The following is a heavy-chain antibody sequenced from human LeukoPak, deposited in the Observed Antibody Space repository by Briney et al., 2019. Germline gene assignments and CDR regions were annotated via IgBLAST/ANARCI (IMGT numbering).Heavy chain of an antibody. Sequence: ASVKVSCKASGYTLTSYDINWVRQATGQWLEWMGWMNPNSGRTGYAQNFQGRITITRNTSISTAYMGLSSLRSEDTAVYYCTRETSSRYFDYWGQGTLVTVSS. CDR3: TRETSSRYFDY. CDR1: GYTLTSYD. J-gene: IGHJ4*02. V-gene: IGHV1-8*01. CDR2: MNPNSGRT.